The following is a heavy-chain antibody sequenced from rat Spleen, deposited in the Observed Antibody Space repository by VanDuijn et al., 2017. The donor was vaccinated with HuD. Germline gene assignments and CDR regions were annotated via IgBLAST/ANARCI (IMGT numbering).Heavy chain of an antibody. D-gene: IGHD1-9*01. J-gene: IGHJ2*01. V-gene: IGHV5-29*01. CDR2: LSYDGIST. Sequence: EVQLVESGGGLVQPGRSLKLSCAASGFTFQNYGMAWVRQAPTKGLEWVATLSYDGISTYYRDSVRGRFTISSDNAKSTLSLQMDSLRSEDTATYYCARRHYGYTDYFDYWGQGVMVTVSS. CDR1: GFTFQNYG. CDR3: ARRHYGYTDYFDY.